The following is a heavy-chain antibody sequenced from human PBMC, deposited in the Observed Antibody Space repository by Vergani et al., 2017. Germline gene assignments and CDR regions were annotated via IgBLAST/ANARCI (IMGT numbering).Heavy chain of an antibody. J-gene: IGHJ1*01. CDR2: MNPNSGGT. CDR3: ARDGYCSSTSCPHQH. V-gene: IGHV1-2*02. CDR1: GYTFTSYD. Sequence: QVQLVQSGAEVKKPGASVKVSCKASGYTFTSYDINWVRQATGQGLEWMGWMNPNSGGTNYAQKFQGRVTMTRDTSTSTAYMELSRLRSDDTAVYYCARDGYCSSTSCPHQHWGQGTLVTVSS. D-gene: IGHD2-2*01.